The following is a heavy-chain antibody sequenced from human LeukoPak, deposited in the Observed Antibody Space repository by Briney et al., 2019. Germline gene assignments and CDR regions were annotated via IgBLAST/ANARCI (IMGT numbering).Heavy chain of an antibody. J-gene: IGHJ4*02. CDR3: ARNIRIARGGSYLYFLYYFDY. V-gene: IGHV1-69*05. CDR1: GGTFSSYA. D-gene: IGHD1-26*01. Sequence: ASVKVSCKASGGTFSSYAFSWVRQAPGQGLEWMGGITPILGTSNYAQKFQGRVTITTDESTSTAYMELSSLRSEDTAVYYCARNIRIARGGSYLYFLYYFDYWGQGTLVTVSS. CDR2: ITPILGTS.